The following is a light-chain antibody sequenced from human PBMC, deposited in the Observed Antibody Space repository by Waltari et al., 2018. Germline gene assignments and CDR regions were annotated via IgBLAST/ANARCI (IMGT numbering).Light chain of an antibody. V-gene: IGLV2-14*01. CDR1: SSDVGGYNS. CDR3: SSYTSSSTLV. CDR2: EVS. J-gene: IGLJ3*02. Sequence: QSALTQPASVSGSPGQSITISCTGTSSDVGGYNSVSWYQQHPGKAPKLMIYEVSNRPSGVSNRFSGSKSGNTASLTISVLQAEDESDYYCSSYTSSSTLVFGGGTKLTVL.